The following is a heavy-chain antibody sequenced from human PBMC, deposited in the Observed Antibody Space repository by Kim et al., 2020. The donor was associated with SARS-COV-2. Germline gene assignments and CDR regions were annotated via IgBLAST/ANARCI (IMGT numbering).Heavy chain of an antibody. Sequence: GGSLRLSCAASGFTFSSYAMSWVRQAPGKGLEWVSAISGSGGSTYYADSVKGRFTISRDNSKNTLYLQMNSLRAEDTAVYYCAKGDGDGARGYYYYGMDVWGQGTTVTVSS. J-gene: IGHJ6*02. CDR3: AKGDGDGARGYYYYGMDV. V-gene: IGHV3-23*01. CDR2: ISGSGGST. D-gene: IGHD7-27*01. CDR1: GFTFSSYA.